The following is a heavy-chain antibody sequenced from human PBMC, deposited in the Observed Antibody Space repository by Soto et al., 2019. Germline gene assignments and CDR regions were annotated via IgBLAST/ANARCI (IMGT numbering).Heavy chain of an antibody. CDR3: ARAVGDPLYYLDY. Sequence: QVQLQESGPGLVRPSETLSLTCTVSSDSISSYYWIWIRQSPGKGLEWIGYTDYSGNTNYNPSLKSRATISGDTCKNQFSLRLSSVTAADTAVYYCARAVGDPLYYLDYWGQGTLVTVSS. D-gene: IGHD6-19*01. CDR2: TDYSGNT. CDR1: SDSISSYY. J-gene: IGHJ4*02. V-gene: IGHV4-59*08.